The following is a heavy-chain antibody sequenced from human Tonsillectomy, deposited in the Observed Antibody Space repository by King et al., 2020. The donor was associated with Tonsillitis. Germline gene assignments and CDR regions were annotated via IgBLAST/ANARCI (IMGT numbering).Heavy chain of an antibody. J-gene: IGHJ5*02. CDR2: VDPSDSYS. D-gene: IGHD5-18*01. Sequence: VQLVESGAEVKKPGESLRISCKGSGYSFTNYWISWMRQMPGKGLEWMGRVDPSDSYSHNSPSFRGHVTISVDKSTSTAYLQWSSLKASDTAIYYCARHAGYTYGSDNWFDPWGQGTLVTVSS. V-gene: IGHV5-10-1*03. CDR1: GYSFTNYW. CDR3: ARHAGYTYGSDNWFDP.